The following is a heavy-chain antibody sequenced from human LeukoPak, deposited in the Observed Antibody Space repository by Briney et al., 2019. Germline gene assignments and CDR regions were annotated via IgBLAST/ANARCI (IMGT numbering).Heavy chain of an antibody. Sequence: GGSLRLSCTASGFTPSPYGMNWVRQAPGKGLEWISYISSTATTIYYADSVKGRFTIFKDNAKNSLYLQMNSLRAEDTAVYYCARVNRGDAFDIWGQGTLVTVSS. J-gene: IGHJ3*02. CDR3: ARVNRGDAFDI. V-gene: IGHV3-48*01. CDR2: ISSTATTI. CDR1: GFTPSPYG. D-gene: IGHD3-16*02.